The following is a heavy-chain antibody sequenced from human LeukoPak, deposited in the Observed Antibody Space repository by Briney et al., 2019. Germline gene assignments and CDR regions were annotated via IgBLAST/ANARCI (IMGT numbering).Heavy chain of an antibody. D-gene: IGHD3-22*01. Sequence: GRSLTLSCAASGFTFSSYGMHWVRQAPGKGLEWVGVISYDGSNKYYADSVKGRFTISRDNSKNSLYQQMNSLMAEGMAVYECAKVLGGYVSFDDWSQGTLVTVS. CDR2: ISYDGSNK. V-gene: IGHV3-30*18. CDR3: AKVLGGYVSFDD. J-gene: IGHJ4*02. CDR1: GFTFSSYG.